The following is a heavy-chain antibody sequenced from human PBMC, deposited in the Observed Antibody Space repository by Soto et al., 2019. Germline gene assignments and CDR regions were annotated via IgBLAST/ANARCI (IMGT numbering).Heavy chain of an antibody. Sequence: GGSLRLSCAASGFTFSSYGMHWVRQAPGKGLEWVAVISYDGSNKYYADSVKGRFTISRDNSKNTLYLQMNSLRAEDTAVYYCAKDFYSSSWYGRAPYYYYGMDVWGQGTTVTVSS. J-gene: IGHJ6*02. CDR3: AKDFYSSSWYGRAPYYYYGMDV. D-gene: IGHD6-13*01. CDR2: ISYDGSNK. CDR1: GFTFSSYG. V-gene: IGHV3-30*18.